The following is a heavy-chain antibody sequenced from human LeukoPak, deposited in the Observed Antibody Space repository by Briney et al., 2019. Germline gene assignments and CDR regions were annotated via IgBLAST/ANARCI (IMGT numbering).Heavy chain of an antibody. Sequence: SETLSLTCTVFIGSISSSSYYWGWIRQPPGKGLEWIGSIYYSGSNYYNPSLKSRVTISVDTSKNQFSLKLSSVTAADTAVYYCARQSNLGFHPWGQGTLVTVSS. V-gene: IGHV4-39*01. J-gene: IGHJ5*02. CDR1: IGSISSSSYY. CDR3: ARQSNLGFHP. CDR2: IYYSGSN.